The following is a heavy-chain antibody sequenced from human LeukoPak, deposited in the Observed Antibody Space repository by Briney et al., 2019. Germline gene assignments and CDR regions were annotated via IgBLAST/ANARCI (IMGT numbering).Heavy chain of an antibody. CDR1: GFTFTSSA. CDR3: AALMVESQHNDY. V-gene: IGHV1-58*01. Sequence: SVNVSCKASGFTFTSSAVQWVRQARGQRLEWIGWIVVGSSNTNYAQKFQERVTITRDMSTSTAYMELSSLRSEDTAVYYCAALMVESQHNDYWGQGTLVTVSS. D-gene: IGHD3-10*01. CDR2: IVVGSSNT. J-gene: IGHJ4*02.